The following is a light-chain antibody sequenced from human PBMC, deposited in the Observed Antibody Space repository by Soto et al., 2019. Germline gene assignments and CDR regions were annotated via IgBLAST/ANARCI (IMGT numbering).Light chain of an antibody. Sequence: EIFLAQSPFTLCLSPREIATLPCRDSQSVTNSFLAWYQQKPGQAPRLLIYGASRRATGIPDRFTGSGSGTDFTLTISRLEPEDFAVYYCQQYVSSPWAFGQGTKVDIK. V-gene: IGKV3-20*01. J-gene: IGKJ1*01. CDR3: QQYVSSPWA. CDR2: GAS. CDR1: QSVTNSF.